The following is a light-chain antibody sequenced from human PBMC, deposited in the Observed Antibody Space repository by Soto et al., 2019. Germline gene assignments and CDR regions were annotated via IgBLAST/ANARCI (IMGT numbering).Light chain of an antibody. CDR2: AAS. CDR1: QSIGYW. Sequence: DIQMTQSPSRLSASVGDRVTITCRASQSIGYWLAWYQQKPGKAPNLLIYAASTLETGVPSRFSGSGFGTEFTLTIASLQLDDSASYYCQQYNSFSKTFGRGTKVDIK. V-gene: IGKV1-5*01. CDR3: QQYNSFSKT. J-gene: IGKJ1*01.